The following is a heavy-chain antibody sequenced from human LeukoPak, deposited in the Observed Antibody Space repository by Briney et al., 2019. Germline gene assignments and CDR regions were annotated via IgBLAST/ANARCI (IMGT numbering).Heavy chain of an antibody. V-gene: IGHV4-61*01. CDR1: GGSVSSSNYY. D-gene: IGHD3-10*01. J-gene: IGHJ4*02. CDR2: IYYSGST. Sequence: SETLSLTCTVSGGSVSSSNYYWSWIRQPPGKGLEWIGYIYYSGSTNYNPSLKSRVTISVDTSKSQFSLKLSFVTAADTAVYYCARAEYYFDYWGQGTLVTVSS. CDR3: ARAEYYFDY.